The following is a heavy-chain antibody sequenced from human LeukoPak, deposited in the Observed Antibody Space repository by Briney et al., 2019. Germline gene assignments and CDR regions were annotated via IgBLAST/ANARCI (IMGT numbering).Heavy chain of an antibody. J-gene: IGHJ5*01. CDR1: GGTFSTYA. CDR3: ASHTNYSENTGHYVLDS. V-gene: IGHV1-69*13. D-gene: IGHD3-22*01. CDR2: IIPILGTA. Sequence: ASVKDSCKASGGTFSTYAISWVRQAPGQGLEWMGGIIPILGTANYAQKFKGRVTITADEFTGTAYMELSSLRSEDTAVFYCASHTNYSENTGHYVLDSWGQGTLVTVSS.